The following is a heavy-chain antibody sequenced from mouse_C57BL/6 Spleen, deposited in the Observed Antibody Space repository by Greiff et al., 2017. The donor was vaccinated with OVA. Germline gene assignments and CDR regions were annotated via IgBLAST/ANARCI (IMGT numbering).Heavy chain of an antibody. V-gene: IGHV5-16*01. CDR3: ARDDWYFDV. CDR2: INYDGSST. Sequence: EVKVVESEGGLVQPGRSMKLSCTASGFTFSDYYMAWVRQVPEKGLEWVANINYDGSSTYYLDSLKSRFIISRDNAKNILYLQMSSLKSEDTATYYCARDDWYFDVWGTGTTVTVSS. CDR1: GFTFSDYY. J-gene: IGHJ1*03.